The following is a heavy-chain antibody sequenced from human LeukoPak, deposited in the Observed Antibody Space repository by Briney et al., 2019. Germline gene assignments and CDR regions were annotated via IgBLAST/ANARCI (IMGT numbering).Heavy chain of an antibody. CDR2: INHSGST. D-gene: IGHD3-10*01. V-gene: IGHV4-39*07. J-gene: IGHJ4*02. CDR3: ARDWLLWFGEWEDY. CDR1: GGSISSSSYY. Sequence: PSETLSLTCTVSGGSISSSSYYWGWIRQPPGKGLEWIGEINHSGSTNYNPSLKSRVTISVDTSKNQFSLKLSSVTAADTAVYYCARDWLLWFGEWEDYWGQGTLVTVSS.